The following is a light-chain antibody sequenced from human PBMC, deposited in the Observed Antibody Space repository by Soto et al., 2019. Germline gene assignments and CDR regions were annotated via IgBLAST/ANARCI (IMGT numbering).Light chain of an antibody. CDR1: SSDVGGYNL. CDR3: CSFAGRNNGV. CDR2: EDN. J-gene: IGLJ3*02. V-gene: IGLV2-23*01. Sequence: QSALTQPASVSGSPGQSITISCTGTSSDVGGYNLVSWYQQHPGKAPKLMIYEDNKRPSGVSDRFSGSKSGNTASLTISGLQAEDEADYYCCSFAGRNNGVFGGGTKLTVL.